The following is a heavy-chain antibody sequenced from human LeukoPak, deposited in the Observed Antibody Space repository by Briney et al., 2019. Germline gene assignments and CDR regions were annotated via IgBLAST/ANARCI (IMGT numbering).Heavy chain of an antibody. CDR1: GFTFSDPY. V-gene: IGHV3-11*01. J-gene: IGHJ4*02. CDR3: ARTARLLEY. Sequence: GGSLRLSCAASGFTFSDPYMSWIRQAPGKGLEYLSYISPDGKSISYTDSVKGRFTISRDNAKNSLYLQMTSLRAEDTAIYYYARTARLLEYWGQGTLVTVSS. D-gene: IGHD6-6*01. CDR2: ISPDGKSI.